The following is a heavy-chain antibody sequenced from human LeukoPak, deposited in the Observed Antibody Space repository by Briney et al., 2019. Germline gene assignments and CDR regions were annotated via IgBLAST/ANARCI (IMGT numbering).Heavy chain of an antibody. D-gene: IGHD5-12*01. CDR1: GGSISSSDNY. CDR2: IYYSGST. J-gene: IGHJ3*02. V-gene: IGHV4-39*01. Sequence: SETLSLTCTVSGGSISSSDNYWGWIRQPPGKGLEWIGTIYYSGSTYYNPSLKSRVTISVDTSKNQFSLNLSSVTAADTAVYYCARGGGYDAFDIWGQGTMVTVSS. CDR3: ARGGGYDAFDI.